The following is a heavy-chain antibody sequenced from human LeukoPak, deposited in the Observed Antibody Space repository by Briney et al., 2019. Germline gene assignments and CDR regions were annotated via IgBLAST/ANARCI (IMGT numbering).Heavy chain of an antibody. Sequence: ASVKVSCKASGYTFTSYDFNWVRQATGQRPEWMGWMSPNSGDTGYAQKLQDRVTMTRNTSISTAYMELSSLRSDDTAMYYCARGPPNWGYDYWGPGTLVTVSS. J-gene: IGHJ4*02. D-gene: IGHD7-27*01. CDR3: ARGPPNWGYDY. CDR2: MSPNSGDT. CDR1: GYTFTSYD. V-gene: IGHV1-8*01.